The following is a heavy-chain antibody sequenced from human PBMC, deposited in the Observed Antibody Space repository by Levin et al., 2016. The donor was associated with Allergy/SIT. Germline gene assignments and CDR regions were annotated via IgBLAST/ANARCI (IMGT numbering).Heavy chain of an antibody. CDR3: AKNYGSSYGSYYSHY. Sequence: WIRQPPGKGLEWVSSISDSGSGTSYADSVKGRFTISRDNSQNTLYLQMNSLTAEDTAVYYCAKNYGSSYGSYYSHYWGQGTLVTVSS. J-gene: IGHJ4*01. CDR2: ISDSGSGT. V-gene: IGHV3-23*01. D-gene: IGHD5-18*01.